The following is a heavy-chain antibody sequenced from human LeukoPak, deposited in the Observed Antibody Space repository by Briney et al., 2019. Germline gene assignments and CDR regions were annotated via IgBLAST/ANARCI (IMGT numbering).Heavy chain of an antibody. CDR2: INQYGNET. Sequence: GGSLRLSCAASGFTFSNYWMSWVRQAPGKGLEWVANINQYGNETYYLDSVKGRFTISRDNAKNSLYLQMTSLRAEDTAVYYCARDLPDFWGQGTLVTVSS. CDR1: GFTFSNYW. V-gene: IGHV3-7*01. J-gene: IGHJ4*02. CDR3: ARDLPDF. D-gene: IGHD5/OR15-5a*01.